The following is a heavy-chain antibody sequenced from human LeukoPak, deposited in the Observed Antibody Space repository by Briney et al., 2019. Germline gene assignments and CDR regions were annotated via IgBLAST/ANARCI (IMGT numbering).Heavy chain of an antibody. Sequence: GGSLRLSCAASGFTFSSYAMSWFRQAPGKGLEWVSAISGSGGSTYYADSVKGRFTISRDNSKNTLYLQMNSLRAEDTAVYYCAKNGISYDFWSGFSMDVWGKGTTVTVSS. CDR3: AKNGISYDFWSGFSMDV. CDR2: ISGSGGST. J-gene: IGHJ6*03. V-gene: IGHV3-23*01. CDR1: GFTFSSYA. D-gene: IGHD3-3*01.